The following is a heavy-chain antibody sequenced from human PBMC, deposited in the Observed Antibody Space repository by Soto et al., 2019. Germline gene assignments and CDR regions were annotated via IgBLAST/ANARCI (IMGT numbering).Heavy chain of an antibody. V-gene: IGHV1-18*01. CDR2: ISAYNGNT. CDR3: ATQRTPLSSSGYHHNWFDP. CDR1: GYTFTSYG. D-gene: IGHD3-22*01. Sequence: QVQLVQSGAEVKKPGASVKVSCKASGYTFTSYGISWVRQAPGQGLEWMGWISAYNGNTNYAQKLQGRVTMTTDTSTSTAYMELRSLRSDDTAVYYCATQRTPLSSSGYHHNWFDPWGQGTLVTVSS. J-gene: IGHJ5*02.